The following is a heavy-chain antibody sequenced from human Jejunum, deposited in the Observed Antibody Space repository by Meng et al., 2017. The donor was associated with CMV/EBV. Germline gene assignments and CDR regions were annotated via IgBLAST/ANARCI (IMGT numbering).Heavy chain of an antibody. CDR3: ARDSELPL. J-gene: IGHJ4*02. CDR1: GGTFSTYS. V-gene: IGHV1-69*04. Sequence: KVSCKGSGGTFSTYSFSWVRQAPGQGLEWMGRIIHMLGIVHYAQKFQGRVTITADKSTYTVYMDLSSLRSQDTAVYYCARDSELPLWGQGTLVTVSS. D-gene: IGHD1-7*01. CDR2: IIHMLGIV.